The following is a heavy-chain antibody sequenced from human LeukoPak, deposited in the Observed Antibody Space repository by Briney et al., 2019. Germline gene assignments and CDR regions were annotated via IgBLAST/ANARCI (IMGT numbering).Heavy chain of an antibody. D-gene: IGHD2-21*02. CDR1: GFAFSSYN. Sequence: GGSLRLSCVASGFAFSSYNMNWVRQAPGKGLEWVSPISSSSSYIYYADSVKGRFTISRDNARNSLYLQMNSLRAEDTSVYFCVRSTGGDWYTFDTWGQGTMVTVSS. CDR3: VRSTGGDWYTFDT. V-gene: IGHV3-21*01. CDR2: ISSSSSYI. J-gene: IGHJ3*02.